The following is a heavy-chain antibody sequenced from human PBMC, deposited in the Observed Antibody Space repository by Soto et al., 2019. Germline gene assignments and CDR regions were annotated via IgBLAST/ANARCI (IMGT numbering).Heavy chain of an antibody. CDR1: GWPISNFY. V-gene: IGHV4-59*01. J-gene: IGHJ4*02. Sequence: PSGTLSLTPTVSGWPISNFYLGWVRQPPRKGLEWIGYIYYSGSTNYNPSLKSRVTISVDTSKNQFSLKLSSVTAADTAVYYCARAYGDYVFDYWGQGTLVTVSS. CDR3: ARAYGDYVFDY. D-gene: IGHD4-17*01. CDR2: IYYSGST.